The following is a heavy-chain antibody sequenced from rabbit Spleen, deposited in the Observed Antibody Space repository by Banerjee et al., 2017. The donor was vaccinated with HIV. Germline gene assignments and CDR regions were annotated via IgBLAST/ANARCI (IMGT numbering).Heavy chain of an antibody. CDR2: IDPVFGST. CDR3: ARDDPNIGDYGYTDLQL. V-gene: IGHV1S7*01. D-gene: IGHD6-1*01. J-gene: IGHJ4*01. CDR1: GFDFSSYY. Sequence: QLKESGGGLVQPGGSLKLSCKASGFDFSSYYMSWVRQAPGKGLEWIGYIDPVFGSTYYASWVNGRFTISSDNAQNTLYLQLNSLTVADTATYFCARDDPNIGDYGYTDLQLWGQGTLVTVS.